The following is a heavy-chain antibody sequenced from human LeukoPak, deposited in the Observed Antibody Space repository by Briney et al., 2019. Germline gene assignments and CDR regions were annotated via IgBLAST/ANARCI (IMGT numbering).Heavy chain of an antibody. CDR2: IYYSGST. CDR1: GGFMSPYH. J-gene: IGHJ4*02. CDR3: ARAVSGRFDY. D-gene: IGHD6-19*01. Sequence: SETLSLTCTVSGGFMSPYHWGWIRQPPGKGLEWTGYIYYSGSTNYNPSLKSRVTISVDTSKNQFSLKLSSVTAADTAIYYCARAVSGRFDYWGQGTLVTVSS. V-gene: IGHV4-59*08.